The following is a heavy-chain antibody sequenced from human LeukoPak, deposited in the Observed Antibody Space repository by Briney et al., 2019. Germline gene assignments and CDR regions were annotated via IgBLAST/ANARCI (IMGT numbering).Heavy chain of an antibody. CDR1: GFTFNNYG. Sequence: GGSLRLSCAASGFTFNNYGMHWVRQAPGKGLEWVAVISYDGSNKYYADSVKGRFTISRDNSRNTLFLQMNSLRADDTAAYYCARRAYSSDSDPYYYYYMDVWGKGTTVTVSS. CDR3: ARRAYSSDSDPYYYYYMDV. J-gene: IGHJ6*03. CDR2: ISYDGSNK. V-gene: IGHV3-30*19. D-gene: IGHD6-19*01.